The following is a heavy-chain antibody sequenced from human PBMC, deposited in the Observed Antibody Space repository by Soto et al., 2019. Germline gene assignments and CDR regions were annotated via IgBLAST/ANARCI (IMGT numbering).Heavy chain of an antibody. J-gene: IGHJ6*02. CDR1: GYTFTGYY. V-gene: IGHV1-2*02. D-gene: IGHD6-19*01. CDR3: ARASGIAVAGSPDYGMDD. Sequence: QVQLVQSGAEVKKPGASVKVSCKASGYTFTGYYMHWVRQAPGQGLEWMGWINPNSGGTNYAQKFQGRVTMTRDTSITTACKERSRLRSDEAAVYYCARASGIAVAGSPDYGMDDWGQGTTVTASS. CDR2: INPNSGGT.